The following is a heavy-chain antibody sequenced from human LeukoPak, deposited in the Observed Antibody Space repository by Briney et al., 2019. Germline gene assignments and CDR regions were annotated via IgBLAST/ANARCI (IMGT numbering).Heavy chain of an antibody. CDR2: IKQDGSEK. CDR3: ARDFYGSGEDWFDP. J-gene: IGHJ5*02. Sequence: PGGSLRPSCAASGFTFSSYWMSWVRQAPGKGLEWVANIKQDGSEKYYVDSVKGRFTISRDNAKNSLYLQMNSLRAEDTAVYYCARDFYGSGEDWFDPWGQGTLVTVSS. D-gene: IGHD3-10*01. V-gene: IGHV3-7*01. CDR1: GFTFSSYW.